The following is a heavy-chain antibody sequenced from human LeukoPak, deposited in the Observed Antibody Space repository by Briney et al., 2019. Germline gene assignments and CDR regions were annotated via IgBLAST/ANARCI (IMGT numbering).Heavy chain of an antibody. CDR3: VRDHPGGSGVATENYYYYYMDV. CDR2: IYTSGST. Sequence: SQTLSLTCTVSGGSISSGSYYWSWIRQPAGKGLEWIGRIYTSGSTNYNPSLKSRVTISVDTSKNQFSLKLSSVTAADTAVYYCVRDHPGGSGVATENYYYYYMDVWGKGTTVTVSS. V-gene: IGHV4-61*02. CDR1: GGSISSGSYY. D-gene: IGHD5-12*01. J-gene: IGHJ6*03.